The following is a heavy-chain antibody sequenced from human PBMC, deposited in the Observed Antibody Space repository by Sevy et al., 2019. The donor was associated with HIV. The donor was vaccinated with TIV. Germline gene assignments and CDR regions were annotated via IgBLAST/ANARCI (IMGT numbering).Heavy chain of an antibody. D-gene: IGHD3-10*01. CDR2: IYPGDSDT. Sequence: GESLKISCKGSGYKFTSYWIGWVRQMPGKGLEWMGIIYPGDSDTRYSPSFQGQVTISADKSTNTAYLQWSSLKASDSAMYYCARQYYGSGAYSDSFCDNWGQGTLVTVSS. V-gene: IGHV5-51*01. J-gene: IGHJ1*01. CDR1: GYKFTSYW. CDR3: ARQYYGSGAYSDSFCDN.